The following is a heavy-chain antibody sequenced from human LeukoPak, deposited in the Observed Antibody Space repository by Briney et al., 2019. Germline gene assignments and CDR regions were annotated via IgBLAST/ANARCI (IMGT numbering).Heavy chain of an antibody. CDR3: ARVAVVLHYFDY. CDR1: GFTFSDYY. Sequence: GGSLRLSCAASGFTFSDYYMNWVRQAPGKGLELVSSISRSSTLYYADSVKGRFTISRDNAKNSLCLQMNSLRAEDTAVSDCARVAVVLHYFDYWGKGPLVTVSS. J-gene: IGHJ4*02. D-gene: IGHD6-19*01. CDR2: ISRSSTL. V-gene: IGHV3-69-1*01.